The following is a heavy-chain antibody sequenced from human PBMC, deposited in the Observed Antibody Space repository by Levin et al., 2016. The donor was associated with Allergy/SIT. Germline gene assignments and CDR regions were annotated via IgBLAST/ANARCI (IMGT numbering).Heavy chain of an antibody. Sequence: GGSLRLSCVASGFTFSDYSMDWVRLAPGKGLEWVSAISRSSDYIYYADSVKGRFTISRDNARNTLYLQMYSLRPEDTAIYYCAKPYYYGVLNEYNGDFWGRGTRVTVSS. J-gene: IGHJ4*02. D-gene: IGHD3-10*01. CDR2: ISRSSDYI. V-gene: IGHV3-21*04. CDR3: AKPYYYGVLNEYNGDF. CDR1: GFTFSDYS.